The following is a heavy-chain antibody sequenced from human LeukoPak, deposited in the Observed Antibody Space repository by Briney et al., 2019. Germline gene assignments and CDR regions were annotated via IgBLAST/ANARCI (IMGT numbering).Heavy chain of an antibody. D-gene: IGHD4-23*01. CDR3: ARDDYGGNSGFDY. J-gene: IGHJ4*02. CDR2: ISYTYSDI. CDR1: GFIFSDYY. Sequence: GGSLRLSCAASGFIFSDYYMSWIRQTPGKGLEWISYISYTYSDIYYADSVRGRFTISRGNAKNSLYLQMNNLRAEDTAVYYCARDDYGGNSGFDYWGQGTLVTVSS. V-gene: IGHV3-11*01.